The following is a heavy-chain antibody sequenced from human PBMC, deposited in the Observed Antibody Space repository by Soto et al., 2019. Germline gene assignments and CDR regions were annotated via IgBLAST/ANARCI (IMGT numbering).Heavy chain of an antibody. D-gene: IGHD2-15*01. V-gene: IGHV3-21*01. J-gene: IGHJ4*02. CDR2: ISGSSSST. Sequence: PGGSLRLSCAASGFTLSSYAMSWVRQAPGKGLEWVSSISGSSSSTYYADSVKGRFTISRDNAKNSLYLQMNSLRAEDTAVYYCAREYCSGGSCYLAFDYWGQGTLVTVS. CDR3: AREYCSGGSCYLAFDY. CDR1: GFTLSSYA.